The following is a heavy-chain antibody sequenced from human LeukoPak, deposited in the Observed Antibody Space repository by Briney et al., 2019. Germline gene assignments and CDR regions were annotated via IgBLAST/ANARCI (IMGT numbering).Heavy chain of an antibody. D-gene: IGHD4-17*01. V-gene: IGHV3-30*02. Sequence: GGSLRLSCAPSGFTFSSYGMHWVRQAPGKGLEWVAVIWYDGSNQYYADSVKGRFTISRDNSKNTLYLQMNGLRAEDTAVYYCAKGDYGDSYNWFDPWGQGTLVTVSS. CDR2: IWYDGSNQ. CDR1: GFTFSSYG. J-gene: IGHJ5*02. CDR3: AKGDYGDSYNWFDP.